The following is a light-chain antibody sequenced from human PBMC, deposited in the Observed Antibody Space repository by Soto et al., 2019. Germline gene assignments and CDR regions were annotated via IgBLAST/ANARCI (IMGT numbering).Light chain of an antibody. Sequence: EIVLTQSPGTLSLSPGERATLSCRASQIVSSSYLSWYQQKPGQAARLLIYGASNRATGIPDRFSGSGSGTDFTLTINFLQPEDFATYYCQQLESYPSTFGGGTKVDI. V-gene: IGKV3-20*01. CDR3: QQLESYPST. CDR2: GAS. J-gene: IGKJ4*01. CDR1: QIVSSSY.